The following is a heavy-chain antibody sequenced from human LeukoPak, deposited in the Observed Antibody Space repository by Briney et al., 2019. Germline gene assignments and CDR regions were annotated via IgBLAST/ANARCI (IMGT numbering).Heavy chain of an antibody. D-gene: IGHD2-15*01. CDR3: ARANDIVVANWFDP. CDR2: INPNSGGT. J-gene: IGHJ5*02. V-gene: IGHV1-2*02. Sequence: ASVKVSCKASGYTFTGYYMHWVRQAPGQGLEWMGWINPNSGGTNHAQKFQGRVTMTRDTSIRTAYMELSRLRSDDTAVYYCARANDIVVANWFDPWGQGTLVTVSS. CDR1: GYTFTGYY.